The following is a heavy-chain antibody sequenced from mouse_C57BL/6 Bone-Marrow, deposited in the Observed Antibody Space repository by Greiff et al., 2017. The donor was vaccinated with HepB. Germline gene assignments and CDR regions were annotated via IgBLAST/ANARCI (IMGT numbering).Heavy chain of an antibody. CDR2: ISSGSSTI. V-gene: IGHV5-17*01. Sequence: DVKLVESGGGLVKPGGSLKLSCAASGFTFSDYGMHWVRQAPEKGLEWVAYISSGSSTIYYADTVKGRFTISRDNAKNTLFLQMTSLRSEDTAMYYCARENWDDWFAYWGQGTRVTVSA. D-gene: IGHD4-1*01. J-gene: IGHJ3*01. CDR3: ARENWDDWFAY. CDR1: GFTFSDYG.